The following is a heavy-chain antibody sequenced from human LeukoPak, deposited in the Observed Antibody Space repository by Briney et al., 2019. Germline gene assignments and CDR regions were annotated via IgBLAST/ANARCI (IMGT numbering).Heavy chain of an antibody. V-gene: IGHV1-18*01. D-gene: IGHD3-10*01. CDR1: GYTFTSYA. Sequence: ASVKVSCKASGYTFTSYAISWVRQAPGQGLEWMGWISAYNGNTHYAQKVQDKVIITKDTSTGTASMDLRDLRTDDTAMYYCARNGRVRRVVKDLFEYWGQGTLVAVSS. CDR2: ISAYNGNT. CDR3: ARNGRVRRVVKDLFEY. J-gene: IGHJ4*02.